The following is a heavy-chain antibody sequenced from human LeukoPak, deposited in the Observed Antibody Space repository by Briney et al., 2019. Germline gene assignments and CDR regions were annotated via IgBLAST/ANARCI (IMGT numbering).Heavy chain of an antibody. CDR1: GGTFSSYA. CDR2: IIPILGIA. V-gene: IGHV1-69*04. Sequence: GASVKVSCKASGGTFSSYAISWVRQAPGQGLEWMGRIIPILGIANYAQKFQGRVTITADKSTSTAYMELSSLRSEDTAVYYCARETRPTYYYGSGSYYNPLDVWGQGTTVTVSS. D-gene: IGHD3-10*01. CDR3: ARETRPTYYYGSGSYYNPLDV. J-gene: IGHJ6*02.